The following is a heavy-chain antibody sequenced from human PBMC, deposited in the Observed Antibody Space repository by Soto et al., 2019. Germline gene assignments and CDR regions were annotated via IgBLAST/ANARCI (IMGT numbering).Heavy chain of an antibody. D-gene: IGHD3-22*01. V-gene: IGHV4-39*01. CDR2: IYYSGTT. CDR1: GASISRTGFH. Sequence: TLSLTCAVSGASISRTGFHWGWIRQPPGQGLEWIGSIYYSGTTDYNPSLESRVTISVDTSKNQFSLKLSSVTAADTAVYFCARRKADSSGYFHYFDSWGQGTLVTVSS. CDR3: ARRKADSSGYFHYFDS. J-gene: IGHJ4*02.